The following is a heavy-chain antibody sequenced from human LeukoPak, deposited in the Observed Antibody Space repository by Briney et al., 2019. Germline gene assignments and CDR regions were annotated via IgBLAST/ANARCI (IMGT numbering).Heavy chain of an antibody. J-gene: IGHJ4*02. CDR1: GYTFIDYY. CDR3: ARVLPGYCGGGSCSNSSFDY. D-gene: IGHD2-15*01. V-gene: IGHV1-2*02. CDR2: INPNSGGT. Sequence: GASVKVSCKASGYTFIDYYIHWVRQAPGQGLEWMGWINPNSGGTNYAQKFQGRVTMTRDTSISTAYMELSRLRSDDTAVYYCARVLPGYCGGGSCSNSSFDYWGQGTLVTVSS.